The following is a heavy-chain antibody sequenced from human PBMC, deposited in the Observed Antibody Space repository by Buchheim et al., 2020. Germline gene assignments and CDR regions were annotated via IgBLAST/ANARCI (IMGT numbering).Heavy chain of an antibody. CDR2: INSDGSST. Sequence: EVQLVESGGGLVQPGGSLRLSCAASGFTFSSFWMHWVRQAPGKGLVWVSRINSDGSSTSYADSVKGRLTISRDNAKNTLYLQMNSLGVEDTAVYYCVRGYDFWSGYYTRWFDPWGQGTL. V-gene: IGHV3-74*01. J-gene: IGHJ5*02. D-gene: IGHD3-3*01. CDR3: VRGYDFWSGYYTRWFDP. CDR1: GFTFSSFW.